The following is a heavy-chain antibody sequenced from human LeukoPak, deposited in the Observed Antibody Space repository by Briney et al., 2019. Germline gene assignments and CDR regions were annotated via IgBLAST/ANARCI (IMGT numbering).Heavy chain of an antibody. V-gene: IGHV4-39*01. D-gene: IGHD1-26*01. Sequence: PSETLSLTCTVSAGSISDRNYYWGWIRQPPGKGLEWIGSIHYSGSTYYIPSLKSRVTMSVATSKSQISLRLTSVTAADTAVYYCARQPKEGGSFFFTDFWGQGTLVTVSS. J-gene: IGHJ4*02. CDR2: IHYSGST. CDR3: ARQPKEGGSFFFTDF. CDR1: AGSISDRNYY.